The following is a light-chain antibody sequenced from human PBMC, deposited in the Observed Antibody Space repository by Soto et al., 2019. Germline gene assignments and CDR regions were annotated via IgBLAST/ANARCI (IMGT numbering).Light chain of an antibody. V-gene: IGKV3-15*01. CDR3: QQYGGSLFS. J-gene: IGKJ3*01. Sequence: EIAMTQTPATLSVSPGEGATLSCRASQRVSSNLAWYQHKPGQAPRLLIYGASTRATGIPVRFSGSGSGTDFTLTISRLEPEDFAVYYCQQYGGSLFSFGPVTKVDIK. CDR2: GAS. CDR1: QRVSSN.